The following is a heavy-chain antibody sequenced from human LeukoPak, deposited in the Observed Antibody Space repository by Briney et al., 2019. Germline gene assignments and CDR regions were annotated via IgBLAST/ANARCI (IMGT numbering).Heavy chain of an antibody. D-gene: IGHD2-2*01. CDR3: ASLGYCSSTSCFRTPGDY. V-gene: IGHV4-30-4*08. J-gene: IGHJ4*02. CDR1: GGSISSGDYY. CDR2: IYYSGST. Sequence: SQTLSLTCTVSGGSISSGDYYWRWIRQPPGTGLEWIGYIYYSGSTYYNPSLKSRVTISVDTSKNQFSLKLSSVTAADTAVYYCASLGYCSSTSCFRTPGDYWGQGTLVTVSS.